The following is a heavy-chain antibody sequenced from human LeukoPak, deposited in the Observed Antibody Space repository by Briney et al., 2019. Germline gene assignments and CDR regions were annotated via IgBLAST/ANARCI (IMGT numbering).Heavy chain of an antibody. CDR2: IRSDGSNK. J-gene: IGHJ3*02. D-gene: IGHD3-22*01. CDR1: GFTFGSYG. CDR3: AKDGKSDYYRNPFDM. V-gene: IGHV3-30*02. Sequence: GGSLRLSCAASGFTFGSYGMHWVRQAPGKGLEWVTFIRSDGSNKYYADSVQGRFTISRDNSENTLHLQMNGLRADDTGIYYCAKDGKSDYYRNPFDMWGPGTVVTVSS.